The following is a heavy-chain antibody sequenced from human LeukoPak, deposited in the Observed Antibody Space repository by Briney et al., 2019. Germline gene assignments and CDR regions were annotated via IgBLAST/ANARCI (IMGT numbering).Heavy chain of an antibody. CDR2: LSGSGYNT. CDR3: AKDPYGTRYFDY. Sequence: GGSLRLSCPASGFTFSSHALSWLRQAPGKGLEWVSSLSGSGYNTYYADSVKGRFTISRGNSKNTVYLQMNSLRAEDTAVYYCAKDPYGTRYFDYWGQGTLVTVSS. CDR1: GFTFSSHA. V-gene: IGHV3-23*01. D-gene: IGHD2-2*01. J-gene: IGHJ4*02.